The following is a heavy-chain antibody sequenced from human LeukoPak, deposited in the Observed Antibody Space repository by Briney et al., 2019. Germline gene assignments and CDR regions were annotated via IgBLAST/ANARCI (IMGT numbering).Heavy chain of an antibody. CDR1: GYTFTSYG. CDR2: ISAYNGNT. Sequence: ASVKVSCKASGYTFTSYGISWVRQAPGQGLEWMGWISAYNGNTNYAQKLQGRVTMTTDTSTSTAYMELRSLRSDDTAVYYCARDRGLVTIFGVAKTSSWFDPWGQGTLVTVSS. CDR3: ARDRGLVTIFGVAKTSSWFDP. V-gene: IGHV1-18*01. D-gene: IGHD3-3*01. J-gene: IGHJ5*02.